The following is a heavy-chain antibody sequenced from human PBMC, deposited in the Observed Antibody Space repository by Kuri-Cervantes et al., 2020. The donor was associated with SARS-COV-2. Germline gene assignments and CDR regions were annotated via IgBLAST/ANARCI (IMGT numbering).Heavy chain of an antibody. CDR3: ARSTPFGLLGVIAQGGGVDI. CDR1: GYTLTGYY. J-gene: IGHJ3*02. D-gene: IGHD3-22*01. Sequence: ASVKVSCKASGYTLTGYYMHWVRQAPGQGLEWMGWINPNSGGTNYAQKFQGWVTMTRDTSISTVYMELSRLRSDDTAVYYCARSTPFGLLGVIAQGGGVDIWGQGTMVTVSS. CDR2: INPNSGGT. V-gene: IGHV1-2*04.